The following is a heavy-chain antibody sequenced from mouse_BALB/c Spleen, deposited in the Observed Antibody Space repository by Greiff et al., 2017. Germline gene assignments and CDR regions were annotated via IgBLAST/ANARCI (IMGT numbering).Heavy chain of an antibody. V-gene: IGHV1-63*02. J-gene: IGHJ3*01. Sequence: VKLMESGAELVRPGTSVKISCKASGYTFTNYWLGWVKQRPGHGLEWIGDIYPGGGYTNYNEKFKGKATLTADTSSSTAYMQLSSLTSEDSAVYFCARSIVDGNYLFAYWGQGTLVTVSA. CDR2: IYPGGGYT. CDR3: ARSIVDGNYLFAY. CDR1: GYTFTNYW. D-gene: IGHD2-1*01.